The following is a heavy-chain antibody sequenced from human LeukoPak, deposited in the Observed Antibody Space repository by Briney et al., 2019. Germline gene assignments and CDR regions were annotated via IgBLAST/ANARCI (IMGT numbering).Heavy chain of an antibody. V-gene: IGHV4-59*01. J-gene: IGHJ4*02. Sequence: SETLSLTCTVSGGSISSYYWSWIRQPPGKGLEWIGYIYYSGSTNYNPSLKSRVTISVDTSKNQFSLKLSSVTAADTAVYYSARTYYYDSSGYLFDYWGQGTLVTVSS. CDR2: IYYSGST. D-gene: IGHD3-22*01. CDR3: ARTYYYDSSGYLFDY. CDR1: GGSISSYY.